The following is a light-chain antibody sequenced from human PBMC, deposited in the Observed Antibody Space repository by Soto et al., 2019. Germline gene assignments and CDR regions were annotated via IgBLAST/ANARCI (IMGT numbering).Light chain of an antibody. Sequence: EVLLTQSPATLSLSPGERATLSWGASQSVRTSLAWYQHKPGQAPRLVIYDASLRANGVPARFGGSGSGTDFTLTINSLEPEDFAVYYCQQRNDWHPITFGQGTRLEIK. CDR3: QQRNDWHPIT. CDR1: QSVRTS. J-gene: IGKJ5*01. CDR2: DAS. V-gene: IGKV3-11*01.